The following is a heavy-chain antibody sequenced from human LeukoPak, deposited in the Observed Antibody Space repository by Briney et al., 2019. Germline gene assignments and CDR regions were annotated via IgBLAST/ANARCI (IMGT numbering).Heavy chain of an antibody. Sequence: GGSLRLSCAASGFNVSSNYMSWVRQAPGKGLEWVSVIYSGGSTYYADSVKGRFTISRDNSKNTLYLQMNSLRAEDTAVYYCARDAMYSSSSSWGQGTLVTVSS. CDR3: ARDAMYSSSSS. D-gene: IGHD6-6*01. CDR1: GFNVSSNY. V-gene: IGHV3-53*01. CDR2: IYSGGST. J-gene: IGHJ4*02.